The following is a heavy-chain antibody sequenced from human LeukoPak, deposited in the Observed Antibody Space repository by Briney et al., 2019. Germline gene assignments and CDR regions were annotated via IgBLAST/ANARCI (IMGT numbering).Heavy chain of an antibody. D-gene: IGHD5-18*01. CDR1: GGSFSGYY. Sequence: SETLSLTCAVYGGSFSGYYWSWIRQPPGKGLEWIGEINHSGSTNYNPSLKSRVTISVDTSKNQFSLKLSSVTAADTAVYYCARDLGWGSYGYYFDYWGQGTLVTVSS. J-gene: IGHJ4*02. CDR3: ARDLGWGSYGYYFDY. V-gene: IGHV4-34*01. CDR2: INHSGST.